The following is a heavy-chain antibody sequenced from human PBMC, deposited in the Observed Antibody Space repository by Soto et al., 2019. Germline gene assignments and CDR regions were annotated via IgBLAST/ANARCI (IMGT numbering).Heavy chain of an antibody. D-gene: IGHD2-2*01. CDR3: ARDLRPTMTSKVNWFDP. Sequence: SETLSLTCTVSGGSISSGGYYWSWIRQHPGKGLEWIGYTYYSGSTYYNPSLKSRVTISVDTSKNQFSLKLSSVTAADTAVYYCARDLRPTMTSKVNWFDPWGQGTLVTVSS. V-gene: IGHV4-31*03. CDR1: GGSISSGGYY. CDR2: TYYSGST. J-gene: IGHJ5*02.